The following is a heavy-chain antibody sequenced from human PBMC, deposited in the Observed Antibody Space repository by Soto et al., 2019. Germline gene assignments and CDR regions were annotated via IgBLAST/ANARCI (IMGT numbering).Heavy chain of an antibody. J-gene: IGHJ4*02. CDR1: GFTFSSYA. CDR2: ITGSGGST. CDR3: AKDPRNTVSHLDY. Sequence: EVQLLESGGGLEQPGGSLRLSCAASGFTFSSYAMSWVRQAPGKGLEWVSAITGSGGSTYYADSVKGRFTISRDNXKSTLHLQMNSLRAEDTAVYYCAKDPRNTVSHLDYWGQGTLVTVSS. V-gene: IGHV3-23*01. D-gene: IGHD4-4*01.